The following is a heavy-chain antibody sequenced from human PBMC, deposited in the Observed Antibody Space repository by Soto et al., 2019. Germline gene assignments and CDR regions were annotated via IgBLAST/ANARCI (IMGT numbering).Heavy chain of an antibody. CDR1: GFIFSDYG. Sequence: GGSLRLSCEASGFIFSDYGMHWARQAPGKGLEWVALISYDGTNKNYADSVRGRFTISRDDSKNTLYLQMNNLRAEDTALYYCAKDRATYYYDSSDYFYYFGMDLWGQGTTVTVSS. J-gene: IGHJ6*02. D-gene: IGHD3-22*01. CDR2: ISYDGTNK. CDR3: AKDRATYYYDSSDYFYYFGMDL. V-gene: IGHV3-30*18.